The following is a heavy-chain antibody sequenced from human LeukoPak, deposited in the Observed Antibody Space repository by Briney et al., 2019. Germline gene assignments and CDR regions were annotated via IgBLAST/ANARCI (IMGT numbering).Heavy chain of an antibody. D-gene: IGHD3-10*01. CDR1: GYTFTSYG. J-gene: IGHJ4*02. Sequence: GASVEVSCKASGYTFTSYGISWVRQAPGQGLEWMGWISAYNGNTNYAQKLQGRVTMTTDTSTSTAHMELRSLRSDDTAVYYCARDEAVLWFGELLNYWGRGTLVTVSS. CDR2: ISAYNGNT. CDR3: ARDEAVLWFGELLNY. V-gene: IGHV1-18*01.